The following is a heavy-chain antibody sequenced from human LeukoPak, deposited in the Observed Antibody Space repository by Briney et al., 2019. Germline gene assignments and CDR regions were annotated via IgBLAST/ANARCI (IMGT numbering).Heavy chain of an antibody. D-gene: IGHD2-2*01. V-gene: IGHV3-48*04. CDR3: ANPLLLLGYCSSTSCDIDY. CDR1: GFTFGPYT. J-gene: IGHJ4*02. CDR2: ISSSSDTI. Sequence: QPGGSLRLSCAASGFTFGPYTMNWVRQAPGKGLEWVSYISSSSDTIYYADSVKGRFTISRDNAKNSLYLQMNSLRAEDTAVYYCANPLLLLGYCSSTSCDIDYWGQGTLVTVSS.